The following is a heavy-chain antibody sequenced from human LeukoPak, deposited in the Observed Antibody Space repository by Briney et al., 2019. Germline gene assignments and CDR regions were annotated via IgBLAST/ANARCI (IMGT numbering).Heavy chain of an antibody. V-gene: IGHV3-53*01. CDR1: GFTVSSNY. D-gene: IGHD5-24*01. Sequence: GGSLRLSCAASGFTVSSNYMNWVRQAPGKGLEWVSVIYGGGNIYYADSVKGRFTISRDNPKNTLYLQMNSLRAEDTAVYYCARGAGYNYPYYFDYWGQGTLVTVSS. J-gene: IGHJ4*02. CDR3: ARGAGYNYPYYFDY. CDR2: IYGGGNI.